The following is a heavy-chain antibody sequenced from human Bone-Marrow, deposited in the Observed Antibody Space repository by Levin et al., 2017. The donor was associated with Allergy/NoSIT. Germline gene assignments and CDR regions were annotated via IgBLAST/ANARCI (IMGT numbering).Heavy chain of an antibody. V-gene: IGHV3-49*03. CDR1: FFPFFSSF. Sequence: SLLLSFPFSFFPFFSSFLTWFRQAPGKGLEWVGFIRAKVYSGTTEYAASVKGRFPLPRDDSNTIAYLQMNSLRTEDTAVYYCSRHRFAGGTCYHTEPFDFWGQGTLVTVSS. J-gene: IGHJ4*02. D-gene: IGHD2-15*01. CDR2: IRAKVYSGTT. CDR3: SRHRFAGGTCYHTEPFDF.